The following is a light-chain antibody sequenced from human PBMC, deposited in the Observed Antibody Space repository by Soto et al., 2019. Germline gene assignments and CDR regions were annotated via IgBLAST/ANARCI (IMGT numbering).Light chain of an antibody. J-gene: IGLJ1*01. CDR1: SSDVGGYKF. Sequence: QSALTQPASVSGSPGQSITISCTGTSSDVGGYKFVSWYQQHPGKAPKLMIYEVSNRPSGVSSRFSGSKSGNTASLTISGLQAEDEAEYYCGSYTGSIYVFGPGTKLTVL. CDR2: EVS. V-gene: IGLV2-14*01. CDR3: GSYTGSIYV.